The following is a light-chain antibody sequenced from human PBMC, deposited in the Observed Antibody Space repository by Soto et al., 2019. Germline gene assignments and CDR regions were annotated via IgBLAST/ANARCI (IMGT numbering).Light chain of an antibody. CDR1: QSVSSN. CDR3: QQYNNWPPWGIT. CDR2: GAS. J-gene: IGKJ3*01. Sequence: EIVLTQSPAILSVSPGERATLSCRASQSVSSNLAWYQQKPGQAPRLLIYGASTRATGIPARFSGSGSGTEFTLTISSLQSEDFAVYYCQQYNNWPPWGITFGPGTKVDIK. V-gene: IGKV3-15*01.